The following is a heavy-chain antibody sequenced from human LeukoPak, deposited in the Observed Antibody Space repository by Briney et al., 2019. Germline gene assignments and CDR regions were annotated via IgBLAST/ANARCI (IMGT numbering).Heavy chain of an antibody. CDR3: ARVSGYGPYFDY. CDR2: IYHSGST. Sequence: PSQTLSLTCDVSGGFISSGGYSWSWIRQPPGKGLEWIGYIYHSGSTYSNPSLKSRVTISIDRSKNQLSLKLSSVIAADTAVYYCARVSGYGPYFDYWGQGTLVTVSS. J-gene: IGHJ4*02. CDR1: GGFISSGGYS. D-gene: IGHD5-12*01. V-gene: IGHV4-30-2*01.